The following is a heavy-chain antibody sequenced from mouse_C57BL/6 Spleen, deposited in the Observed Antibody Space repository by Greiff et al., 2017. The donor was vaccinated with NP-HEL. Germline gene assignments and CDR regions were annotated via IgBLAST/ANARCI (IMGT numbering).Heavy chain of an antibody. Sequence: VQLQQSGAELARPGASVKLSCKASGYTFTSYGISWVKQRTGQGLEWIGEIYPRSGNTYYNEKFKGKATLTSDKSSSTAYMELRSLTSEDSAVYFCARGGHYGSRGAMYYWGQGTSVTVSS. CDR3: ARGGHYGSRGAMYY. J-gene: IGHJ4*01. V-gene: IGHV1-81*01. D-gene: IGHD1-1*01. CDR1: GYTFTSYG. CDR2: IYPRSGNT.